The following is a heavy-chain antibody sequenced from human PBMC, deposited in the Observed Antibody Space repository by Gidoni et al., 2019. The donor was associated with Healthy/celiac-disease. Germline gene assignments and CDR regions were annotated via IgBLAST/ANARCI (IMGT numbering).Heavy chain of an antibody. D-gene: IGHD3-10*01. V-gene: IGHV3-23*01. J-gene: IGHJ4*02. CDR1: GFTFSSYA. CDR3: AKMTMVRGVIRDY. Sequence: EVQLLEAGGGLVQPGGSLRLSCAASGFTFSSYAMSWVRQAPGKGLEWVSAISGSGGSTYYADSVKGRFTISRDNSKNTLYLQMNSLRAEDTAVYYCAKMTMVRGVIRDYWGQGTLVTVSS. CDR2: ISGSGGST.